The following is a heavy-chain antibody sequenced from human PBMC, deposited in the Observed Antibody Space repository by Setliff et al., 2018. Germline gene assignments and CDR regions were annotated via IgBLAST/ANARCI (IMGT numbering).Heavy chain of an antibody. CDR1: GYPFVGYF. D-gene: IGHD3-16*01. Sequence: ASVKVSCKTSGYPFVGYFIYWMRQAPGQGLEWVGWIDPKSGRTKYAVKFQGRVTMTRDTSSSTIYMEVNSLTSDDTAVYFCAKQGDLAFDYWGRGTQFTVSS. CDR3: AKQGDLAFDY. J-gene: IGHJ4*02. CDR2: IDPKSGRT. V-gene: IGHV1-2*02.